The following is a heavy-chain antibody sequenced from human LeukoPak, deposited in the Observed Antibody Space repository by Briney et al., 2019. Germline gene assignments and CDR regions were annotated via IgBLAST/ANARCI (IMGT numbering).Heavy chain of an antibody. D-gene: IGHD2-2*01. CDR1: GFTFSNYA. J-gene: IGHJ4*02. V-gene: IGHV3-64*01. CDR2: ISGNGESP. Sequence: GGSLRLSCAASGFTFSNYAMHWVRQAPGKGLEYVSAISGNGESPYYANSVKGRFTISRDNSKNMLYLQMGSLRPEDTALYFCASRYCSSTACYQFDYWGRGTLVTVSS. CDR3: ASRYCSSTACYQFDY.